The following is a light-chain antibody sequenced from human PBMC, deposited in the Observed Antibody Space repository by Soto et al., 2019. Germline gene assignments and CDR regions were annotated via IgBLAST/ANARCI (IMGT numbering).Light chain of an antibody. Sequence: QSVLTQPPSASGSPGQAVTISCTGASSDVGGYNYVSWYQQHPGKAPKLMIYEVSKRPSGVPDRFSGSKSGNTASLTVSGLQAEDDADYFCSAYAGNGYVLGTGTKLTVL. CDR3: SAYAGNGYV. V-gene: IGLV2-8*01. J-gene: IGLJ1*01. CDR1: SSDVGGYNY. CDR2: EVS.